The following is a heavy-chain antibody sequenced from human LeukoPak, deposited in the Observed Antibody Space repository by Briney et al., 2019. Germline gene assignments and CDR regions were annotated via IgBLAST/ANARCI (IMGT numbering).Heavy chain of an antibody. V-gene: IGHV3-30*02. J-gene: IGHJ5*02. CDR3: AKGPDSSGWYSNWFDP. CDR1: GFTFSTYG. D-gene: IGHD6-19*01. CDR2: IQYDGSIK. Sequence: GGSLRLSCAASGFTFSTYGIHWVRQAPGKGLEWVAFIQYDGSIKYYADSVKGRFTISRDNSKNTLYLQMNSLRAEDTAVYYCAKGPDSSGWYSNWFDPWGQGTRVTVSS.